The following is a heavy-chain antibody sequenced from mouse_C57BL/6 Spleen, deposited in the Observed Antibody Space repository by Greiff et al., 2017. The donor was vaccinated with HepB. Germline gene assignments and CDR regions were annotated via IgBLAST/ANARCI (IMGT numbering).Heavy chain of an antibody. J-gene: IGHJ3*01. CDR1: GFSLTSYG. V-gene: IGHV2-2*01. Sequence: VQLVESGPGLVQPSQSLSITCTVSGFSLTSYGVHWVRQSPGKGLEWLGVIWSGGSTDYNAAFISRLSISKDNSKSQVFFKMNSLQADDTAIYYCAISTMATTGFAYWGQGTLVTVSA. D-gene: IGHD2-2*01. CDR3: AISTMATTGFAY. CDR2: IWSGGST.